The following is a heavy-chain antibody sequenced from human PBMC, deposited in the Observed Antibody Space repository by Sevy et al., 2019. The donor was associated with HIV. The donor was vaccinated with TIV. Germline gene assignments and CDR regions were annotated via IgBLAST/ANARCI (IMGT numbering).Heavy chain of an antibody. V-gene: IGHV4-39*01. D-gene: IGHD2-2*02. CDR2: IYYSGTT. J-gene: IGHJ3*02. CDR3: ARFHCSSTSCYKGMRGAFDI. CDR1: GGSISSSNYY. Sequence: SETLSLTCTVSGGSISSSNYYWGWIRQPPGKGLEWIGSIYYSGTTYYNPSLKSRVTISVDTSKNQFSLKLSSVTAADTAVNYCARFHCSSTSCYKGMRGAFDIWGQWTMVTVSS.